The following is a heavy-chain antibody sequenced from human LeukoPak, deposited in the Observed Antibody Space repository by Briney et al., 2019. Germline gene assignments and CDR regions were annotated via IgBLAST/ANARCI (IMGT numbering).Heavy chain of an antibody. J-gene: IGHJ3*02. CDR2: IYHSGST. Sequence: SETLSLTCSVSGYPISSGYYWGWIRQPPGKGLEWIGSIYHSGSTYYNPSLKSRVTISVDTSKNQFSLKLSSVTAADTAVYYCARSKGPHGDAFDIWGQGTMVTVSS. CDR1: GYPISSGYY. CDR3: ARSKGPHGDAFDI. V-gene: IGHV4-38-2*02.